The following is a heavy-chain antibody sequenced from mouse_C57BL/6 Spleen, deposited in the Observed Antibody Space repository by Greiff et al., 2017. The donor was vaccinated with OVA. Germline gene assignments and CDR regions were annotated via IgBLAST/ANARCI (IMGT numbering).Heavy chain of an antibody. CDR1: GYTFTDYY. J-gene: IGHJ2*01. D-gene: IGHD4-1*01. Sequence: EVKLVESGPVLVKPGASVKMSCKASGYTFTDYYMNWVKQSHGKSLEWIGVINPYNGGTSYNQKFKGKATLTVDKSSSTAYMELNSLTSEDSAVYYCARGDWDNYWGQGTTLTVSS. V-gene: IGHV1-19*01. CDR2: INPYNGGT. CDR3: ARGDWDNY.